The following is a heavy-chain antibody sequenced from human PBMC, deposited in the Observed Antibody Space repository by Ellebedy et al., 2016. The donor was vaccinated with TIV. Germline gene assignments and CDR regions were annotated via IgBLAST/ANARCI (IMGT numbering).Heavy chain of an antibody. J-gene: IGHJ4*02. V-gene: IGHV3-30*18. CDR1: GFTFSSHG. D-gene: IGHD3-10*01. Sequence: GESLKISCAASGFTFSSHGMNWVRQAPGKGLEWVAVISYEGSDKYYVDSVKGRFTISRDNSKNTVYLQMSSLRAEDTAVYYCAKGHRFGELPFDYWGQGTLVTVSS. CDR3: AKGHRFGELPFDY. CDR2: ISYEGSDK.